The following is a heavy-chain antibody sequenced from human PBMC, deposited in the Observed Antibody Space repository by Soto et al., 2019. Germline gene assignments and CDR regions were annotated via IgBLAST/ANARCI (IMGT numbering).Heavy chain of an antibody. CDR2: IIPVFGKA. CDR1: GGTFSRYA. V-gene: IGHV1-69*13. CDR3: ARDGTLYDSSAYYYVY. D-gene: IGHD3-22*01. Sequence: ASVKVSCKASGGTFSRYAINWLRQAPGQGLEWMGGIIPVFGKANYAQKFQGRVTITADESTTTGYMELRSLTSEDTAVYYCARDGTLYDSSAYYYVYWGQGTLVTVSS. J-gene: IGHJ4*02.